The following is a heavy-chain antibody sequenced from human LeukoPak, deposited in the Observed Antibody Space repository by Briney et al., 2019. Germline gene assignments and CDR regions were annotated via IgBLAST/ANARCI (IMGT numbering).Heavy chain of an antibody. CDR3: ARSQGTGTLRGNWFDP. Sequence: GESLKISCKGSGYRFTSYWIGWVRQMPGKGLEWMGIIYPGDSDTRYSPSFQGQVTISADKSISTAYLQWSSLKASDTAMYYCARSQGTGTLRGNWFDPWGQGTLVTVSS. V-gene: IGHV5-51*01. D-gene: IGHD1-1*01. CDR1: GYRFTSYW. CDR2: IYPGDSDT. J-gene: IGHJ5*02.